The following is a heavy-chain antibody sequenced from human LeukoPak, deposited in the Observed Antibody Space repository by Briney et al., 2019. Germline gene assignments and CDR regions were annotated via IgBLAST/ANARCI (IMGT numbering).Heavy chain of an antibody. D-gene: IGHD1-14*01. Sequence: GGSLRLSCAPSGFISRNYGMHWVRQAPGKGLEWVAFLHNDETEIYYADSVKGRFTISRDNSKNTLYLQMSSLRDEDTAVYYCVKDTGRGDFWGQGTQVTVSS. CDR3: VKDTGRGDF. CDR2: LHNDETEI. CDR1: GFISRNYG. V-gene: IGHV3-30*02. J-gene: IGHJ4*02.